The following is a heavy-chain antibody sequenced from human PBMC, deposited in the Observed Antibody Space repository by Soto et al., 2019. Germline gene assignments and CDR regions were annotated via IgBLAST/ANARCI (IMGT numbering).Heavy chain of an antibody. CDR3: ARRQLGYFDY. V-gene: IGHV3-23*01. CDR2: ISGSCGST. J-gene: IGHJ4*02. Sequence: PGGSLRLSCAASGFTFSSYAMSWVRQAPGKGLEGGSAISGSCGSTYYADSVKGRFTISRDNSKNTLYLQMNSLRAEDTAVYYCARRQLGYFDYWGQGTLVTVSS. CDR1: GFTFSSYA. D-gene: IGHD6-6*01.